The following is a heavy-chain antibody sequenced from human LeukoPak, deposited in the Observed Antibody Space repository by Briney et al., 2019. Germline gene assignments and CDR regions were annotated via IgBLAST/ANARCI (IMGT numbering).Heavy chain of an antibody. J-gene: IGHJ4*02. Sequence: TTSETLSLTCTVSGGSISSYYWSWIRQPPGKGLEWIGYIYYSGSTNYNPSLKSRVTISVDTSKNQFSLKLSSVTAADTAVYYCARGMYYFDYWGQGTLVTVSS. CDR2: IYYSGST. V-gene: IGHV4-59*01. CDR1: GGSISSYY. CDR3: ARGMYYFDY.